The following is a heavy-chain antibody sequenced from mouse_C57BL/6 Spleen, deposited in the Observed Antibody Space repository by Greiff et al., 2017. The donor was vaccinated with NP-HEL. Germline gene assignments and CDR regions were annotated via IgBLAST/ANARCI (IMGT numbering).Heavy chain of an antibody. Sequence: EVHLVESGPGLVKPSQSLSLTCSVTGYSITSGYYWNWIRQFPGNKLEWMGYISYDGSNNYNPSLKNRISITRDTSKNQFFLKLNSVTTEDTATYYCAREGPSYYDYDGAWFAYWGQGTLVTVSA. J-gene: IGHJ3*01. V-gene: IGHV3-6*01. D-gene: IGHD2-4*01. CDR1: GYSITSGYY. CDR2: ISYDGSN. CDR3: AREGPSYYDYDGAWFAY.